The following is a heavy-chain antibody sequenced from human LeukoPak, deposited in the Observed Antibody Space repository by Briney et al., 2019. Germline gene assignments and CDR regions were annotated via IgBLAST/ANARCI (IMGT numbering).Heavy chain of an antibody. CDR3: TRASGYTSGWPFDY. Sequence: PGGSLRLSCSASGFTFSIYAMHWVRQAPGKGLEYVSAISSNGNSTYYANSVKGRFTISRDNSKNTLYLQMGSLRAEDMAVYYCTRASGYTSGWPFDYWGQGILVTVSS. CDR1: GFTFSIYA. CDR2: ISSNGNST. V-gene: IGHV3-64*01. J-gene: IGHJ4*02. D-gene: IGHD6-19*01.